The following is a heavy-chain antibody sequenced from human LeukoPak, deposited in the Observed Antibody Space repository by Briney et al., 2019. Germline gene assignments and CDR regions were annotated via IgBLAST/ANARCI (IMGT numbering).Heavy chain of an antibody. D-gene: IGHD3-22*01. J-gene: IGHJ4*02. V-gene: IGHV1-18*01. CDR1: GYTFTSYG. CDR3: AAGNYYDSSGYYHLGYFDY. Sequence: ASVKVSCKASGYTFTSYGISWVRQAPGQGLEWMGWISAYNGNTNYAQKLQGRVTMATDTSTSTAYMELRSLRSDDTAVYYCAAGNYYDSSGYYHLGYFDYWGQGTLVTVSS. CDR2: ISAYNGNT.